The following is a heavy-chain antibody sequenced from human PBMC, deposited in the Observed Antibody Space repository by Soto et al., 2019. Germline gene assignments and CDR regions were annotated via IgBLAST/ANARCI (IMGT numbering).Heavy chain of an antibody. CDR2: ISSNGGST. Sequence: EVQLVESGGGLVQPGGSLRLSCAASGFTFSRYAMHWVRQAPGKGLEYVSAISSNGGSTDYANSVKGRFTISRDNSKNTVYLQMGSLRAEDMAVYYCARGSTGYHFDYWGQGTLVTVSS. J-gene: IGHJ4*02. CDR3: ARGSTGYHFDY. V-gene: IGHV3-64*01. D-gene: IGHD5-12*01. CDR1: GFTFSRYA.